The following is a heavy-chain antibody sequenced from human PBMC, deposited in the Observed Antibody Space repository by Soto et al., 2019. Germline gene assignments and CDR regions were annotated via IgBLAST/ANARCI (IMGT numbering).Heavy chain of an antibody. CDR1: GFAFSSYA. D-gene: IGHD3-3*01. CDR3: AKPPISIFGLADSYFDY. Sequence: GGSLRLSCAASGFAFSSYAMNWVRQAPGKGLEWVSGISGNGGSTYYADSVKGRFTISRDNSKNTLDLQMNSLRDEDTAVYYCAKPPISIFGLADSYFDYWGQGSLVTVSS. V-gene: IGHV3-23*01. J-gene: IGHJ4*02. CDR2: ISGNGGST.